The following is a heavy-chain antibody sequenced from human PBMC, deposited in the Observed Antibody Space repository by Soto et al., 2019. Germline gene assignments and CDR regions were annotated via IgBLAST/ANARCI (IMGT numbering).Heavy chain of an antibody. CDR2: INHSGST. Sequence: SETLSLTCAVYGGSFSGYYWSWIRQPPGKGLEWIGEINHSGSTNYNPSLKSRVTISVDTFKNQFSLKLSSVTAADTAVYYCARGKLSDYVWGSYRYHFDYWGQGTVVTVSS. D-gene: IGHD3-16*02. CDR1: GGSFSGYY. V-gene: IGHV4-34*01. CDR3: ARGKLSDYVWGSYRYHFDY. J-gene: IGHJ4*02.